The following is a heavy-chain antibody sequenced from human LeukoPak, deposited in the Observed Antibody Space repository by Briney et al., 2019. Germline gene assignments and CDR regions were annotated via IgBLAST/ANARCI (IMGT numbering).Heavy chain of an antibody. CDR3: ARGVGDIVVVPAANAFDI. V-gene: IGHV4-34*01. J-gene: IGHJ3*02. CDR1: GGSFSGYY. Sequence: SETLSLTCAVYGGSFSGYYWSWIRQPPGKGLELIGEINHSGSTNYNPSLKSRVTISVDTSKNQFSLKLSSVTAADTAVYYCARGVGDIVVVPAANAFDIWGQGTMVTVSS. D-gene: IGHD2-2*01. CDR2: INHSGST.